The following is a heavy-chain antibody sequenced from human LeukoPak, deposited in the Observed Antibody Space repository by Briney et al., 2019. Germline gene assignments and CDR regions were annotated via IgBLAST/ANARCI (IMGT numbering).Heavy chain of an antibody. J-gene: IGHJ5*02. CDR1: GFTFDDHG. D-gene: IGHD6-13*01. CDR3: ARLAAAGNWFDP. CDR2: INWNGGST. V-gene: IGHV3-20*01. Sequence: PGGSLRLSCAASGFTFDDHGMSWVRQAPGKGLEWVSGINWNGGSTGYADSVKGRFTISRDNAKNSLYLQMNSLRAEDTALYRCARLAAAGNWFDPWGQGTLVTVSS.